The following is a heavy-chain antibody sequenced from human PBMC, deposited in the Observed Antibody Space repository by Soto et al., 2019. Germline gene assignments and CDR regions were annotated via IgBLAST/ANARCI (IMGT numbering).Heavy chain of an antibody. D-gene: IGHD6-6*01. Sequence: GGSLRLSCAASGFTFSSYAMHWVRQAPGKGLEWVAVISYDGSNKYYADSVKGRFTISRDNSKNTLYLQMNSLRAEDTAVYYCARGVDGARLFGYAFDIWGQGTMVTVSS. CDR2: ISYDGSNK. CDR1: GFTFSSYA. J-gene: IGHJ3*02. CDR3: ARGVDGARLFGYAFDI. V-gene: IGHV3-30-3*01.